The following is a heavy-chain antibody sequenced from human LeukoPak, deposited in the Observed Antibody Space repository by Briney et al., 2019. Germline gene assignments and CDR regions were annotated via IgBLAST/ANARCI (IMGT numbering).Heavy chain of an antibody. CDR3: ARGGGRNAFDI. Sequence: EWIGYIYYSGSTNYNPSLKSRVTISVDTSKNQFSLKLSSVTAADTAVYYCARGGGRNAFDIWGQGTMVTVSS. J-gene: IGHJ3*02. D-gene: IGHD1-26*01. CDR2: IYYSGST. V-gene: IGHV4-59*09.